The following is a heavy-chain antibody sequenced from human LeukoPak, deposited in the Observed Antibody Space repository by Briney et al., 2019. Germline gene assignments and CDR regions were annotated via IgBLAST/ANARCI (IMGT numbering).Heavy chain of an antibody. J-gene: IGHJ4*02. CDR2: IKEDGSEK. Sequence: GGSLRLSCATSGFIFTDYFMGWVRQTPGKGLEWVANIKEDGSEKNYVDSVKGRFTLSRDNAKNSLYLQMNSLRAEDTALYYCARSGSDFDYWGQGTLVSVSS. CDR3: ARSGSDFDY. CDR1: GFIFTDYF. D-gene: IGHD3-3*01. V-gene: IGHV3-7*01.